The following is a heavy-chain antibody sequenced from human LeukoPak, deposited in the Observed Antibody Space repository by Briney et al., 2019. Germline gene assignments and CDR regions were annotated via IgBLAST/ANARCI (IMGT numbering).Heavy chain of an antibody. Sequence: PGGSLRLSCAASGFTFSSYAMSWVRQAPGKGLEWVSAISGSGGSTYYADSVKGRFTISRDNSKNTLYLQMNGLRAEDTAVYYCAKGLRSGSDSKAYYGMDVWGQGTTVTVSS. D-gene: IGHD3-10*01. CDR2: ISGSGGST. V-gene: IGHV3-23*01. CDR3: AKGLRSGSDSKAYYGMDV. CDR1: GFTFSSYA. J-gene: IGHJ6*02.